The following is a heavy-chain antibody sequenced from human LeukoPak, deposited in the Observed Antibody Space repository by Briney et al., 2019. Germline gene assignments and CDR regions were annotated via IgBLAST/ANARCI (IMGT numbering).Heavy chain of an antibody. CDR1: GFTLSSYG. Sequence: GGPLSLSCAASGFTLSSYGMNWVRQAPGKGLDWVAFLRYDGSTAFYEDSVKSRFTIPRDSSKNTLYLQMNSLTPADTAIYYCAKDPYGGTYPSYFDYWGQGTLVTVSS. CDR3: AKDPYGGTYPSYFDY. J-gene: IGHJ4*02. V-gene: IGHV3-30*02. D-gene: IGHD1-26*01. CDR2: LRYDGSTA.